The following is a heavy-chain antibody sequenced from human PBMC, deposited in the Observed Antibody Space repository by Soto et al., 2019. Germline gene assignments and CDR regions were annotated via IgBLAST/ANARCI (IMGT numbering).Heavy chain of an antibody. CDR2: IKSKTDGGTT. CDR3: TTDSSGGWDNFDY. V-gene: IGHV3-15*01. J-gene: IGHJ4*02. D-gene: IGHD6-19*01. CDR1: GFTFSNAW. Sequence: GGSLRLSCAASGFTFSNAWMSWVRQAPGKGLEWVGRIKSKTDGGTTDYAAPVKGRFTISRDDSKNTLYLQMNSLKTEDTAVYYCTTDSSGGWDNFDYWGQGTLVTVSS.